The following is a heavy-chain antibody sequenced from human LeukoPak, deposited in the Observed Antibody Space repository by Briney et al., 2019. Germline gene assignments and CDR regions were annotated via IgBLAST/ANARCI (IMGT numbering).Heavy chain of an antibody. Sequence: ASVKVSCKASGYTLTRYYMHWVRQAPGQGLEWVGWIHPNSGGPNYAQKFQGRVTMTRDTSISTAYMELSRLRSDDTAVYYCARGPGYHYDFWSGYSVRPVLGYWGQGTLVTVSS. J-gene: IGHJ4*02. V-gene: IGHV1-2*02. CDR3: ARGPGYHYDFWSGYSVRPVLGY. D-gene: IGHD3-3*01. CDR1: GYTLTRYY. CDR2: IHPNSGGP.